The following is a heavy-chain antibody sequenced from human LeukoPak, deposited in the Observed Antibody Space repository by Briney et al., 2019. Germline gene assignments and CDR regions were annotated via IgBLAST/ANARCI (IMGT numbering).Heavy chain of an antibody. CDR3: ARVLFEGYCTSANCGDFDY. D-gene: IGHD2-2*01. V-gene: IGHV1-8*01. CDR1: GYTFSNYD. Sequence: ASVKVSCKASGYTFSNYDINWVRQATGQGLEWIGWMNPNSGDTGYAQKFRGRVTMTGNTPISTAYMELSSLRSEDTAVYYCARVLFEGYCTSANCGDFDYWGQGTLVTVSS. J-gene: IGHJ4*02. CDR2: MNPNSGDT.